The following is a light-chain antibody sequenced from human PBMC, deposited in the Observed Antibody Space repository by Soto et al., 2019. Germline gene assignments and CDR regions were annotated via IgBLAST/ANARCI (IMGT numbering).Light chain of an antibody. CDR1: QSVSSSY. J-gene: IGKJ1*01. Sequence: EIVLTQSPGTLSLSPGERATLSCRASQSVSSSYLAWYQQKPGQAPRLLIYGASSRATGIPDRFSGSGSGTDLTLTISRLEPEDFAVYYCQQYGSSTTWTFGQGTKVDIK. CDR3: QQYGSSTTWT. V-gene: IGKV3-20*01. CDR2: GAS.